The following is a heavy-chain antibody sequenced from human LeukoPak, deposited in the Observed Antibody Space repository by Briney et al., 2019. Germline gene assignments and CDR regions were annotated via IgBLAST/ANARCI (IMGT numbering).Heavy chain of an antibody. CDR1: GFTFSSYD. Sequence: GGSLRLSCAASGFTFSSYDMHWVRQATGKGLEWVSAIGTAGDTYYPGSVKGRFTISRENAKNSLYLQMNSLRAGDTAVYYCARMNGPGSYYNPLYYYYYGMDVWGQGTTVTVSS. CDR3: ARMNGPGSYYNPLYYYYYGMDV. V-gene: IGHV3-13*01. J-gene: IGHJ6*02. CDR2: IGTAGDT. D-gene: IGHD3-10*01.